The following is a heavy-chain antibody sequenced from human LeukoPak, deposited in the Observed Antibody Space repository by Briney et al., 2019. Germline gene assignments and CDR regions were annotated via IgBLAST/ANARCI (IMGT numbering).Heavy chain of an antibody. V-gene: IGHV1-2*02. Sequence: GASVKVSCKASGYTFTGYYMHWVRQAPGQGLEWMGWINPNSGGTNYAQKFQGRVTMTRDTSISTAYMELSRLRSDDTAVYYCARPPYYDILTGYNCWGQGTLVTVSS. J-gene: IGHJ4*02. CDR3: ARPPYYDILTGYNC. CDR1: GYTFTGYY. D-gene: IGHD3-9*01. CDR2: INPNSGGT.